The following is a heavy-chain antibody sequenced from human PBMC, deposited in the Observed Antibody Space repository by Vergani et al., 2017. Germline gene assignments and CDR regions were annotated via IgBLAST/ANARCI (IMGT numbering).Heavy chain of an antibody. Sequence: QVQLQESGPGLVKASQTLSLTCTVSGGSISSGDYYWSWIRQPPGKGLEWIGYIYYSGSTYYNPSLKSRVTMSVDTPKNQFSLKLSSVTAADTAVYYCARAIHLCPRGRFDPWGQGTLVTVSS. J-gene: IGHJ5*02. CDR2: IYYSGST. D-gene: IGHD5-18*01. V-gene: IGHV4-30-4*08. CDR1: GGSISSGDYY. CDR3: ARAIHLCPRGRFDP.